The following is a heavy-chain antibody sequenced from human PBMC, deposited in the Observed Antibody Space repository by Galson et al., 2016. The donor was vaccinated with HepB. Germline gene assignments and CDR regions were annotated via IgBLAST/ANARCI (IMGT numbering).Heavy chain of an antibody. J-gene: IGHJ4*02. CDR1: GITFRSYT. CDR2: ISGGSSYI. CDR3: ASCHSGWYYFDY. Sequence: SLRLSCAVSGITFRSYTMNWVRQAPGEGLEWVSSISGGSSYIYYADSVKGRFTISRDNAKNSLYLQMNSLRAEDTAVYYCASCHSGWYYFDYWGQGTLVTVSS. V-gene: IGHV3-21*01. D-gene: IGHD6-19*01.